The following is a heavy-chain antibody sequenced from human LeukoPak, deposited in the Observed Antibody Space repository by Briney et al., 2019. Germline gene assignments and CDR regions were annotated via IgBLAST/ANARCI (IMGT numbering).Heavy chain of an antibody. J-gene: IGHJ4*01. CDR1: GSTFSRYL. V-gene: IGHV3-64D*06. CDR2: ITSTGITT. Sequence: GGSQTFCCSASGSTFSRYLMHWGRQAPGKGLEYVSAITSTGITTYYADSVKGRFTISRDNSKNTLYLQMSSLRAEDTAVYYCVKRWSDGELDYWGDASLVTVSS. CDR3: VKRWSDGELDY. D-gene: IGHD4-17*01.